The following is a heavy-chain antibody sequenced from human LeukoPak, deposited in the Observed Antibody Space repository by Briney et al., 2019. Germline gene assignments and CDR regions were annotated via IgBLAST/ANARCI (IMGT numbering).Heavy chain of an antibody. CDR3: ARERAGSFDY. CDR2: ISSGSSYT. V-gene: IGHV3-11*05. CDR1: GFSVSSNY. D-gene: IGHD6-19*01. Sequence: GGSLRLSCAASGFSVSSNYVSWVRQAPGKGLEWVSYISSGSSYTKYADSVKGRFTISRDNAKNSLYLQMNSLRAEDTAVYYCARERAGSFDYWGQGTLVTVSS. J-gene: IGHJ4*02.